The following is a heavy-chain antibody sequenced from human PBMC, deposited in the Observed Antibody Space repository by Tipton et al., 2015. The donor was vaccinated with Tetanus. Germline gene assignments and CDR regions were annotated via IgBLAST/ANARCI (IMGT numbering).Heavy chain of an antibody. CDR3: ARSAVNWFDP. Sequence: GLVKPSETLSLTCIVSGGSINSGTFYWDWIRQTPGKGLEWIGNIYYNGNTLQNPSLKSRVTMSLDKSKNQFSRELGSVTAADTAFYYCARSAVNWFDPWGQGILVIVAS. J-gene: IGHJ5*02. V-gene: IGHV4-39*01. CDR2: IYYNGNT. CDR1: GGSINSGTFY.